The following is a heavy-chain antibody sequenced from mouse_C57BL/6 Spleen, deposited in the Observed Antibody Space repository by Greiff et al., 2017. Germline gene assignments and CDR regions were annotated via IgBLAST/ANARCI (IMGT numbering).Heavy chain of an antibody. CDR3: AKNSHITTVVGGYFDV. D-gene: IGHD1-1*01. Sequence: QVQLQQSGPGLVQPSQSLSITCTVSGFSLTSYGVHWVRQSPGKGLEWLGVIWRGGSTDYNAAFMSRLSITKDNSKSQVFFKMNSLQADDTAIYYCAKNSHITTVVGGYFDVWGTGTTVTVSS. V-gene: IGHV2-5*01. CDR1: GFSLTSYG. J-gene: IGHJ1*03. CDR2: IWRGGST.